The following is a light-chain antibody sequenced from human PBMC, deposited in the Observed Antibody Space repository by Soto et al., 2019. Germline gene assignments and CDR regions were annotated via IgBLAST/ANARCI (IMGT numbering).Light chain of an antibody. J-gene: IGKJ1*01. CDR3: QQYGSSGT. CDR2: GAS. CDR1: QSVSSSY. V-gene: IGKV3-20*01. Sequence: PGERATLSCRASQSVSSSYLAWYQQKPGQAPRLLIYGASSRATGIPDRFSGSGSGTDFTHTISRLEPEDFAVYYCQQYGSSGTFGQGTKVDIK.